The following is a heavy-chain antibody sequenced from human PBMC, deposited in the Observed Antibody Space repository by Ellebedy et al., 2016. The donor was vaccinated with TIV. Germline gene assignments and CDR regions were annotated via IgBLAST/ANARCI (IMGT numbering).Heavy chain of an antibody. Sequence: SETLSLTCTVSGGSIINYYWSWIRQPAGKGLEWLGRVYSDGDTTYKPSLKSRVTLSVDTSKNQFSLRMTSVTAADTAMYYCARLYCSGGRCFLDYWGQGTLVTVSS. V-gene: IGHV4-4*07. CDR3: ARLYCSGGRCFLDY. CDR1: GGSIINYY. D-gene: IGHD2-15*01. CDR2: VYSDGDT. J-gene: IGHJ4*02.